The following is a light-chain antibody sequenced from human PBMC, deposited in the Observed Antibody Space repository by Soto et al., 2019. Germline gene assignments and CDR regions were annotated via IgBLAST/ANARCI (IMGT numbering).Light chain of an antibody. J-gene: IGKJ5*01. CDR2: DAS. CDR1: ENINQN. Sequence: ETVMTQSPATLSVSPGEGATLSCGATENINQNLAWYQQKPGQAPRLLIYDASNRATGIPARFSGSGSGTDFTLTISSLEPEDFAVYYCQQRSNWPPIPFGQGTRLEIK. CDR3: QQRSNWPPIP. V-gene: IGKV3-11*01.